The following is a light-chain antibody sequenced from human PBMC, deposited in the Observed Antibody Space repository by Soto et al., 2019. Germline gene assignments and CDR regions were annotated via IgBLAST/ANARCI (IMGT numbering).Light chain of an antibody. CDR3: QQYNIYPLT. V-gene: IGKV1D-16*01. Sequence: DVQMTQSPSSLSSSVGDRVTITCRASQDIHTWLAWYQQKPEKAPKSMIYAASRLQTGVPSRFSGSGSGTDFTLTISSLQPEDSATYYCQQYNIYPLTFGGGTKLEIK. CDR2: AAS. CDR1: QDIHTW. J-gene: IGKJ4*01.